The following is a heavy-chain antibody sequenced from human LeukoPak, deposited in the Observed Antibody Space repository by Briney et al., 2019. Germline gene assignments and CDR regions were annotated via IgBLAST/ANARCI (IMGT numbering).Heavy chain of an antibody. CDR2: INPSGGST. Sequence: ASVKVSCKASGYIFTSYYMHWVRQASGQGLEWMGIINPSGGSTSYAQKFQGRVTMTRDTSTSTVYMELSSLRSEDTAVYYCARDLGGGYYDILTGYYNPPGFDYWGQGTLVTVPS. D-gene: IGHD3-9*01. V-gene: IGHV1-46*01. CDR3: ARDLGGGYYDILTGYYNPPGFDY. J-gene: IGHJ4*02. CDR1: GYIFTSYY.